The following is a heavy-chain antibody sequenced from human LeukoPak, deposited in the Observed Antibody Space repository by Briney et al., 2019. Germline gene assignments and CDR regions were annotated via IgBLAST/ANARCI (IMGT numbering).Heavy chain of an antibody. V-gene: IGHV1-24*01. D-gene: IGHD4-17*01. CDR2: FDPEDGEP. Sequence: ASVKVSCKVSGSTLTELSMHWVRQAPGEGLEWMGGFDPEDGEPIYAQKFQGRVTMTEDTSTDTVHMELSSLRSEDTAVYYCARGESHYDFPTVTGGYWGQGTLVTVSS. J-gene: IGHJ4*02. CDR3: ARGESHYDFPTVTGGY. CDR1: GSTLTELS.